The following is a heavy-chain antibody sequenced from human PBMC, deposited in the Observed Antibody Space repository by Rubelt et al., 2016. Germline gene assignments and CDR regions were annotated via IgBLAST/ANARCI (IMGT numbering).Heavy chain of an antibody. V-gene: IGHV4-59*12. CDR2: IYYSGST. Sequence: QVQLQESGPGLVKASETLSLTCTISAGSISTFYWSWIRQPPGQGLEWIGYIYYSGSTNSNPSLKSRLTIAVDTSRNQFSLNLSSVTAAETAVDYCGTGQVYFGSEFWGQGTLVAVSS. CDR1: AGSISTFY. J-gene: IGHJ4*02. D-gene: IGHD3-9*01. CDR3: GTGQVYFGSEF.